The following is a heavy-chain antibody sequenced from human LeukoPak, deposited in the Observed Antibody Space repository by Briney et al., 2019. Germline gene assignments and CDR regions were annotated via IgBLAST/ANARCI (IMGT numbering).Heavy chain of an antibody. V-gene: IGHV4-39*07. Sequence: PSETLSLTCTVSGGSISSSSYYWGWIRQPPGKGLEWIGSIYYSGSTYYNPSLKSRVTISVDTSKNQFSLKLSSVTAADTAVYYCARVRLSQQGRDCWFDPWGQGTLVTVSS. J-gene: IGHJ5*02. D-gene: IGHD5-24*01. CDR2: IYYSGST. CDR3: ARVRLSQQGRDCWFDP. CDR1: GGSISSSSYY.